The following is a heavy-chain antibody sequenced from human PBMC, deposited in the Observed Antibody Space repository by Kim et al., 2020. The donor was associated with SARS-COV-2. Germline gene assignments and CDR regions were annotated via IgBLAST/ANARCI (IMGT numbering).Heavy chain of an antibody. Sequence: ASVKVSCKASGYTFTSYDINWVRQATGQGLEWMGWMNTNSGNTGYAQKFQGRVTMTRNTSISTAYMELSSLRSEDTAVYYCARRRMVRGVRAATGMDVWGQGTTVTVSS. CDR3: ARRRMVRGVRAATGMDV. CDR2: MNTNSGNT. V-gene: IGHV1-8*01. CDR1: GYTFTSYD. J-gene: IGHJ6*02. D-gene: IGHD3-10*01.